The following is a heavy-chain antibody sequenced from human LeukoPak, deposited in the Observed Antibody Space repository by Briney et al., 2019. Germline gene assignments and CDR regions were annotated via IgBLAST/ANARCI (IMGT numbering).Heavy chain of an antibody. Sequence: SETLSLTCTVSGGSISSSSYYWGWIRQPPGKGLEWIGNIYYSGSTYSNPSLKSRVSISVDTSNNHFSLKLSSVTAADTAVYYCARERVVGAIMGEIDYWGQGTLVTVSS. J-gene: IGHJ4*02. CDR3: ARERVVGAIMGEIDY. D-gene: IGHD1-26*01. V-gene: IGHV4-39*07. CDR2: IYYSGST. CDR1: GGSISSSSYY.